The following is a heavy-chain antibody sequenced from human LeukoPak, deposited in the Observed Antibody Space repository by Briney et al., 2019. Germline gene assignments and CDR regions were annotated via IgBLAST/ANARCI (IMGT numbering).Heavy chain of an antibody. CDR3: ARHSSWSGYYDWFDP. D-gene: IGHD3-3*01. CDR1: GGSISSYY. Sequence: SETLSLTCTVSGGSISSYYWSWIRQPPGKGLEWIGYIYYSGSNNYNPYLKSRVTISVDTSKNQFSLKLRSVNAADTAVYYCARHSSWSGYYDWFDPWGQGTLVTVSS. J-gene: IGHJ5*02. V-gene: IGHV4-59*08. CDR2: IYYSGSN.